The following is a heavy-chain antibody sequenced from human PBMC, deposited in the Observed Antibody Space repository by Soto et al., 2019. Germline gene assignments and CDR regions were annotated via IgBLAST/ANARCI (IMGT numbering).Heavy chain of an antibody. CDR2: INAGNGNT. D-gene: IGHD2-2*01. V-gene: IGHV1-3*01. Sequence: QVQLVQSGAEVKKPGASVKVSCKASGYTFTSYAMHWVRQAPGQRLEWMVWINAGNGNTKYSQKFQGRVTITRDTSASTAYMELSSLRSEDTAVYYCARGGDIVVVPAAYMFDYWGQGTLVTVSS. CDR1: GYTFTSYA. J-gene: IGHJ4*02. CDR3: ARGGDIVVVPAAYMFDY.